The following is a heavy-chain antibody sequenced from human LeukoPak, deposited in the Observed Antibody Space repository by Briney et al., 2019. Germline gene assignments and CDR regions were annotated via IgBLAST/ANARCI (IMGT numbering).Heavy chain of an antibody. CDR3: ARGYCSGGSCYSGPDSDWFDP. V-gene: IGHV1-2*02. D-gene: IGHD2-15*01. CDR2: INPNSGGT. J-gene: IGHJ5*02. CDR1: GYTFTTYG. Sequence: GASVKVSCKASGYTFTTYGISWVRQAPGQGLEWMGWINPNSGGTNYAQKFQGRVTMTRDTSISTAYMELSRLRSDDTAVYYCARGYCSGGSCYSGPDSDWFDPWGQGTLVTVSS.